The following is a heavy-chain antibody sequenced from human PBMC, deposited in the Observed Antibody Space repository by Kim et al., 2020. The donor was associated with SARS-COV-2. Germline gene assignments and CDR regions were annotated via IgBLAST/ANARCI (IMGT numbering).Heavy chain of an antibody. J-gene: IGHJ4*02. V-gene: IGHV1-46*01. Sequence: SNSYAQKFQGRVTMTRDTSTSTVYMELSSLRSEDTAVYYCARDGYNTIDYWGQGTLVTVSS. CDR2: SN. D-gene: IGHD5-12*01. CDR3: ARDGYNTIDY.